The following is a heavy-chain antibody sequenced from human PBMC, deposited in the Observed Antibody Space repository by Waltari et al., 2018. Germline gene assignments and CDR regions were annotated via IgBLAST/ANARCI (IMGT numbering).Heavy chain of an antibody. CDR1: GYSISSGYY. J-gene: IGHJ5*02. CDR3: ARGRELTTVVTPSNWFDP. CDR2: IYHSGST. D-gene: IGHD4-17*01. V-gene: IGHV4-38-2*01. Sequence: QVQLQESGPGLVKPSETLSLTCAVSGYSISSGYYWGWIRQPPGKGLEWIGSIYHSGSTCYKPSLKSRVTISVDTSKNQFSLKLSSVTAADTAVYYCARGRELTTVVTPSNWFDPWGQGTLVTVSS.